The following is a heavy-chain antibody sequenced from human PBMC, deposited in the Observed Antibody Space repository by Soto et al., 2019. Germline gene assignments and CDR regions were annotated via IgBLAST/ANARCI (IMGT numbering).Heavy chain of an antibody. CDR2: ISSSSSTI. D-gene: IGHD5-18*01. J-gene: IGHJ4*02. V-gene: IGHV3-48*04. Sequence: GGSLRLSCAASGFTFSTYSMNWVRQAPGKGLEWVSYISSSSSTIFYTDSVKGRFTASRDNAKNTLYLQMNSLRAEDTAIYYCARVYSSLSSYDYWGQGTLVTVSS. CDR1: GFTFSTYS. CDR3: ARVYSSLSSYDY.